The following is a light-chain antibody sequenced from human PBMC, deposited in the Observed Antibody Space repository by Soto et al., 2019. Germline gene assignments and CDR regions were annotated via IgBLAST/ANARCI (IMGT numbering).Light chain of an antibody. Sequence: DIQMTQSPSTLSASVGDRVTITCRASQSISSRLAWYQQKPGKAPQVLIYKASTLKSGVPSRFSGSGSGTEFTLTISSLQPDDFATYYCQHYNSYSEAFGQGTTVDIK. CDR2: KAS. J-gene: IGKJ1*01. CDR3: QHYNSYSEA. CDR1: QSISSR. V-gene: IGKV1-5*03.